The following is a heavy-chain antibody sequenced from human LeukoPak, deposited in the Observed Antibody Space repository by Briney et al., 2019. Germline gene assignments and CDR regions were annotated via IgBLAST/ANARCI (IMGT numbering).Heavy chain of an antibody. V-gene: IGHV4-39*01. CDR1: GGSISSSSYY. D-gene: IGHD6-19*01. Sequence: SETLSLTCTVSGGSISSSSYYWGWIRQPPGKGLEWIGSIYYSGSTYYNSSLKSRVTISVDASKNQFSLKLSSVTAADTAVYYCARGGRIAVAGKGDYWGQGTLVTVSS. J-gene: IGHJ4*02. CDR2: IYYSGST. CDR3: ARGGRIAVAGKGDY.